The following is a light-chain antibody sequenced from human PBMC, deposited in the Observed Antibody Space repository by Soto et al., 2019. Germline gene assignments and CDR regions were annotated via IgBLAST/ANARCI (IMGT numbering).Light chain of an antibody. CDR2: GAS. J-gene: IGKJ4*01. V-gene: IGKV3-15*01. Sequence: EIVMTQSAAAVSVSPAARATLSCRASQNVGNNLAWYQQKPGQAPRLLIYGASTRATGIPARFSGSGSGAEFTLTISSLQSEDFALYYCQQYNNWPLTFGGGTKVDI. CDR1: QNVGNN. CDR3: QQYNNWPLT.